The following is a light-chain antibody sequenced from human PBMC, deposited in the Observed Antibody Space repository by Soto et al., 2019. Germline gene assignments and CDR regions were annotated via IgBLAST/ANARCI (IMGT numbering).Light chain of an antibody. J-gene: IGKJ4*01. CDR3: QQRNTWPLT. Sequence: EIVLTQSPATLSLSPGETATLSCRASESAVNYLAWYQQQPGQAPRLLIYDVSNRATGIPDRFSGSGSGTDFTLTISSLEPEDFGVYYCQQRNTWPLTFGGGTRVEIK. V-gene: IGKV3-11*01. CDR2: DVS. CDR1: ESAVNY.